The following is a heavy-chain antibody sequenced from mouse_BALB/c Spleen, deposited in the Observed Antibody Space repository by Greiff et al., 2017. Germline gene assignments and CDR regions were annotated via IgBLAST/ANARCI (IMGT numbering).Heavy chain of an antibody. D-gene: IGHD2-1*01. V-gene: IGHV5-6-3*01. Sequence: EVKVVESGGGLVQPGGSLKLSCAASGFTFSSYGMSWVRQTPDKRLELVATINSNGGSTYYPDSVKGRFTISRDNAKNTLYLQMSSLKSEDTAMYYCARDGGYYGNSFAYWGQGTLVTVSA. CDR3: ARDGGYYGNSFAY. CDR1: GFTFSSYG. J-gene: IGHJ3*01. CDR2: INSNGGST.